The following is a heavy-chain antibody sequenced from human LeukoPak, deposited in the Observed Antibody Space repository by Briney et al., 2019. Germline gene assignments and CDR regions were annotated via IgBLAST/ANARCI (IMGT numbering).Heavy chain of an antibody. D-gene: IGHD6-13*01. CDR3: ANAGYSSSWSAFDI. Sequence: GGSLRLSCAASGFTFSSYAMSWVRQAPGKGLEWVSAISGSGGSTYYADSVKGRFTISRDNSKNTLYLQMNSLRAEDTAVYCCANAGYSSSWSAFDIWGQGTMVTVSS. CDR2: ISGSGGST. V-gene: IGHV3-23*01. J-gene: IGHJ3*02. CDR1: GFTFSSYA.